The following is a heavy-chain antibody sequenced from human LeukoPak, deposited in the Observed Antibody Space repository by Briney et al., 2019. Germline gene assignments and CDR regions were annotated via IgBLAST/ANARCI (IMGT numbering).Heavy chain of an antibody. D-gene: IGHD5-18*01. CDR1: GFSFNNYW. J-gene: IGHJ4*02. V-gene: IGHV3-74*01. CDR2: INTDGSST. CDR3: ARAPTAMVYFDY. Sequence: PGGSLRLSCVASGFSFNNYWMHWVRQTPEKGLVWVSRINTDGSSTNYADSVKGRFTISRDNAKNTVYLQMNSLRVEDTAVYYCARAPTAMVYFDYWGQGTLVTVSS.